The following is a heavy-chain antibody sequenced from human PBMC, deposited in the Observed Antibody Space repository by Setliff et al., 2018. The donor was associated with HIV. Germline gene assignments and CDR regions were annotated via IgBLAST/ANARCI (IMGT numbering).Heavy chain of an antibody. CDR3: AREDYYYYGMDV. J-gene: IGHJ6*02. CDR1: DSGTYY. CDR2: VSSRGDT. V-gene: IGHV4-4*07. Sequence: KPSETLSLTCTVSDSGTYYWSWIRQPAGKGLEWIGRVSSRGDTNYNPSRKSRVTMSVDTSKNQFSLKLSSVTAADTAVYYCAREDYYYYGMDVWGQGTTVTVSS.